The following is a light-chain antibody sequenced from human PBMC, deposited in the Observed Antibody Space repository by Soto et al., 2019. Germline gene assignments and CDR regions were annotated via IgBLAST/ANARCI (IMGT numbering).Light chain of an antibody. J-gene: IGLJ1*01. V-gene: IGLV2-8*01. CDR2: EVT. Sequence: QSVLTQPPSASGFPGQSVTISCTGTSSDVGGYNYVSWYQQEPGKAPKLMIYEVTKRASGVPDRFSGSKSGNTASLTVSGLHAADEADYFCKSYAGSNPYVFGSGNQV. CDR1: SSDVGGYNY. CDR3: KSYAGSNPYV.